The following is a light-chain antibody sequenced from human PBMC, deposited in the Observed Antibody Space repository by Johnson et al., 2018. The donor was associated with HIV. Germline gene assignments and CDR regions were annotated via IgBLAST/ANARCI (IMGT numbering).Light chain of an antibody. Sequence: SMLTQPPSVSAAPGQKVTISCSGSSSNIGNNYVSWYQQLPGTAPKLLIYDNNKRPSGIPDRFSGSKSGTSATLGITGLPTGDEADYYCGTWDSSLSAGEVFGTGTKVTVL. V-gene: IGLV1-51*01. J-gene: IGLJ1*01. CDR1: SSNIGNNY. CDR2: DNN. CDR3: GTWDSSLSAGEV.